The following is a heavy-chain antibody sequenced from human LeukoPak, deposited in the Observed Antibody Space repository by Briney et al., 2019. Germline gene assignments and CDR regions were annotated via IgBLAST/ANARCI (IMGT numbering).Heavy chain of an antibody. Sequence: PGGSLRLSCAASGFTFSSYAMSWVRQAPGKGLEWVSAISGSGGSTYYADSVKGRFTISRDNSKNTLYLQMNSLRAEDTAVYYCAFSGYSGYDPIDYWGQGTLVTASS. J-gene: IGHJ4*02. CDR1: GFTFSSYA. CDR3: AFSGYSGYDPIDY. V-gene: IGHV3-23*01. CDR2: ISGSGGST. D-gene: IGHD5-12*01.